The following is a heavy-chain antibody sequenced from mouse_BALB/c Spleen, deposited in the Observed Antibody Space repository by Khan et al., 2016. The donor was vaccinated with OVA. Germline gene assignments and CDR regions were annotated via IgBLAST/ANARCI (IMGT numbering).Heavy chain of an antibody. CDR3: ARGYFGNYEFAY. J-gene: IGHJ3*01. Sequence: QVQLQQSGAELVKPGASVKLSCKTSGYTFTNYWIQWVKQRPGQGLGWIGEIFPGTGTTYYNENFKAKATLTIDTSSNTAYMQLGSLTSEDSAVYFCARGYFGNYEFAYWGQGTLVTVSA. V-gene: IGHV1S132*01. CDR1: GYTFTNYW. D-gene: IGHD2-1*01. CDR2: IFPGTGTT.